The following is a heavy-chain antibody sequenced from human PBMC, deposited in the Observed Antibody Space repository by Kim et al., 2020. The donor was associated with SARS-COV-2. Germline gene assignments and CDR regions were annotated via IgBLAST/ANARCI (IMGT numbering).Heavy chain of an antibody. D-gene: IGHD5-12*01. V-gene: IGHV1-2*02. CDR3: ARDHPERSLQFPDY. J-gene: IGHJ4*02. Sequence: YAQKCQGRVTMTRDTAINTCYMELNSLSSDDSAVYYCARDHPERSLQFPDYWGQGTLVTVSS.